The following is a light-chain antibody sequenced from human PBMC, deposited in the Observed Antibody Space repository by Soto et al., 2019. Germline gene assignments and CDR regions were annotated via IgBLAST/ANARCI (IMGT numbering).Light chain of an antibody. CDR2: GAS. J-gene: IGKJ2*01. CDR1: QSVRSN. CDR3: QQYNNWPPFT. Sequence: ELVMTQSPATLSVSPGEGVMLSCRASQSVRSNLAWYQQRPGQAPRLLIYGASIRATGIPARFSGTGSGTDFTLTISSLQSEDSAIDDCQQYNNWPPFTFGQGTKLEIK. V-gene: IGKV3-15*01.